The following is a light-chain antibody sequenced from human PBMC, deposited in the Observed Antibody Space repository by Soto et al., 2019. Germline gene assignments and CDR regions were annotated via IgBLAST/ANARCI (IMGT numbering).Light chain of an antibody. V-gene: IGKV3-15*01. Sequence: EVVLTQSPATLSVSPGDRATLSCRASQDIGSAVAWYHQRFGQAPRLLIFDASIRVPTTPARFSGSVSGTEFTLTISSLESEDFAVYFCQQYGDRPRTLGQGTKVDIK. CDR3: QQYGDRPRT. CDR1: QDIGSA. CDR2: DAS. J-gene: IGKJ1*01.